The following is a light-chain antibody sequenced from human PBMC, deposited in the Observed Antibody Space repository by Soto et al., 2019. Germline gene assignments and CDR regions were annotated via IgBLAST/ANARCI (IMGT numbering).Light chain of an antibody. J-gene: IGLJ1*01. V-gene: IGLV3-1*01. CDR3: QAWDSSTAV. Sequence: SCELTQAPSVSVSPGQTASITCSGDKLGDKYACWYQQKPGQSPVLVIYQDSKRPSGIPERFSGSNSGNTATLTISGTQAMDEADYYCQAWDSSTAVFGTGTKLTVL. CDR2: QDS. CDR1: KLGDKY.